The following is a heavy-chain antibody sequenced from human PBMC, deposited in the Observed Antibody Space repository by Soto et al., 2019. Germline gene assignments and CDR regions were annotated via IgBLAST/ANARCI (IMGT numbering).Heavy chain of an antibody. J-gene: IGHJ4*02. CDR3: TTGRLLEWLLPFDY. D-gene: IGHD3-3*01. V-gene: IGHV3-15*01. Sequence: EVQLVESWGGLVKPGGSLRLSCAASGFTFSNAWMSWVRQAPGKGLEWVGRIKSKTDGGTTDYAAPVKGRFTISRDDSKNTLYLQMNSLKTEDTAVYYCTTGRLLEWLLPFDYWGQGTLVTVSS. CDR2: IKSKTDGGTT. CDR1: GFTFSNAW.